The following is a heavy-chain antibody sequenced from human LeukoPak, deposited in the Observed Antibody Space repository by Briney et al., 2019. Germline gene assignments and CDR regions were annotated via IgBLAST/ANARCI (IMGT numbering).Heavy chain of an antibody. Sequence: GGSLRLSCAVSGFIVSNYYMNWVRQAPGKGLECVSVIYNGGATYYADSVKGRFTISRDNSKNTLYLQMNGLRAEDTAMYFCTREFGSGTFDWGQGTLVTVFS. CDR1: GFIVSNYY. V-gene: IGHV3-53*01. D-gene: IGHD2-2*01. CDR3: TREFGSGTFD. CDR2: IYNGGAT. J-gene: IGHJ4*02.